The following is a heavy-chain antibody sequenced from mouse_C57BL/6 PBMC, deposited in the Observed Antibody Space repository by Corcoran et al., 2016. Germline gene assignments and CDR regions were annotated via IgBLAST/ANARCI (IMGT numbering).Heavy chain of an antibody. CDR1: GFNIKDYY. CDR3: TFYYDYDRGVMDY. CDR2: IDPEDGDT. V-gene: IGHV14-1*01. J-gene: IGHJ4*01. Sequence: EVQLQQSGAELVRPGASVKLSCTASGFNIKDYYMYWVKQRPEQGLEWIGRIDPEDGDTEYAPKFQGKATMTADTSSNTAYLQLSSLTSEDTAVYYCTFYYDYDRGVMDYWGQGTSVTVSS. D-gene: IGHD2-4*01.